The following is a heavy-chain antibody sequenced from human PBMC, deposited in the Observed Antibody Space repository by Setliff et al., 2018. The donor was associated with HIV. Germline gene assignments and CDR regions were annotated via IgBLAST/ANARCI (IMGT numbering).Heavy chain of an antibody. CDR1: GFTFSSFA. J-gene: IGHJ6*03. Sequence: PGGSLRLSCAASGFTFSSFAMSWVRQAPGKGLEWVSGISGSGGSTYYADSVKGRFTISRDDSKNTVYLEMRSLRAEDTAVYFCAKDTRGGSILYYMDVWGKGTTVTVSS. D-gene: IGHD1-26*01. CDR3: AKDTRGGSILYYMDV. CDR2: ISGSGGST. V-gene: IGHV3-23*01.